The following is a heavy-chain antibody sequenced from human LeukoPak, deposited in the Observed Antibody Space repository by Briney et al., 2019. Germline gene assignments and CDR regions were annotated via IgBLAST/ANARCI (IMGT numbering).Heavy chain of an antibody. Sequence: ASVKVSCKASGYTFTGYYMHWVRQAPGQGLEWMGWINPNSGGTNYAQKFQGRVAMTRDTSISTAYMELSRLRPDDTAVYYCARGTPYYDFWSGYSDYWGQGTLVTVSS. CDR2: INPNSGGT. CDR3: ARGTPYYDFWSGYSDY. V-gene: IGHV1-2*02. J-gene: IGHJ4*02. CDR1: GYTFTGYY. D-gene: IGHD3-3*01.